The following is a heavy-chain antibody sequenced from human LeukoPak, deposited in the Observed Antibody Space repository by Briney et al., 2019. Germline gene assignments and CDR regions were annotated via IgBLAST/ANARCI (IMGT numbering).Heavy chain of an antibody. D-gene: IGHD1-26*01. J-gene: IGHJ5*02. CDR3: ARGRSGSYYRATRNWFDP. CDR1: GGSFSGYY. CDR2: INHSGST. Sequence: SETLSLTCAVYGGSFSGYYWSWIRQPPGKGLEWIGEINHSGSTNYNPSLKSRVTISVDTSKNQFSLKLSSVTAADTAVYYCARGRSGSYYRATRNWFDPWGQGILVTVSS. V-gene: IGHV4-34*01.